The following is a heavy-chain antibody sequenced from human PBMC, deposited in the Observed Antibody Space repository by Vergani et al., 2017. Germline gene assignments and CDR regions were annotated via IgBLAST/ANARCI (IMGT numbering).Heavy chain of an antibody. CDR1: GFTFSSYE. J-gene: IGHJ2*01. CDR2: ISSSGSTI. Sequence: EVQLVESGGGLVQPGGSLRLSCAASGFTFSSYEMNWVRQAPGKGLEWVSYISSSGSTIYYADSVKGRFTISRDNAKNSLYLQMNSLRAEDTAVYYCARSDSWNYYWYFDLWGRGTLVTVSS. D-gene: IGHD1-7*01. V-gene: IGHV3-48*03. CDR3: ARSDSWNYYWYFDL.